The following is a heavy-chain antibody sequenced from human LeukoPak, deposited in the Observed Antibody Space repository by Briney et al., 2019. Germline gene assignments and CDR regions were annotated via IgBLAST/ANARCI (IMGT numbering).Heavy chain of an antibody. CDR2: IYYSGST. CDR1: GGSISSYY. D-gene: IGHD2-15*01. J-gene: IGHJ4*02. Sequence: SETLSLTCTVSGGSISSYYWSWIRQPPGKGLEWIGYIYYSGSTNYNPSLKSRVTISVDTSKNQFSLKLSSVTAADTAVYYCAREGYCSGGSCYWDYWAREPWSPSPQ. CDR3: AREGYCSGGSCYWDY. V-gene: IGHV4-59*01.